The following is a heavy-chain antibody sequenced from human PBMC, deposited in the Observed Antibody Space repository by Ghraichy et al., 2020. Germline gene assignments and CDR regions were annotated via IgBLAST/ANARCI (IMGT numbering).Heavy chain of an antibody. Sequence: SVKVSCKASGGTFSSYAISWVRQAPGQGLEWMGGIIPIFGTANYAQKFQGRVTITADESTSTAYMELSSLRSEDTAVYYCATTGGYYDSSGYYYAEVKWFDPWGQGTLVTVSS. CDR2: IIPIFGTA. D-gene: IGHD3-22*01. V-gene: IGHV1-69*13. J-gene: IGHJ5*02. CDR1: GGTFSSYA. CDR3: ATTGGYYDSSGYYYAEVKWFDP.